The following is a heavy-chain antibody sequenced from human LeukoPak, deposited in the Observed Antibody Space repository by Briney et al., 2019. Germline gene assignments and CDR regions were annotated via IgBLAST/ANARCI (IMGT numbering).Heavy chain of an antibody. CDR3: ARDGIVGATRGDY. CDR1: GFTFTSSA. CDR2: IVVGSGNT. J-gene: IGHJ4*02. Sequence: GASVKVSCKASGFTFTSSAMQWVRQARGQRLEWIGWIVVGSGNTNYAQKFQERVTITRDMSTSTAYMELSSLRSEDTAVYYCARDGIVGATRGDYWGQGTLVTVSS. D-gene: IGHD1-26*01. V-gene: IGHV1-58*02.